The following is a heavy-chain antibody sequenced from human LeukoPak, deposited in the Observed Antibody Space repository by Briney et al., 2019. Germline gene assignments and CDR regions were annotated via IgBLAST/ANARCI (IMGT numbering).Heavy chain of an antibody. CDR2: INTNTGNP. Sequence: ASVKVSCKASGYTFTSYGISWVRQAPGQGLEWMGWINTNTGNPTYAQGFTGRFVFSLDTSVSTAYLQISSLKAEDTAVYYCARGRLTVRGVIITNYWGQGTLVTVSS. V-gene: IGHV7-4-1*02. J-gene: IGHJ4*02. CDR3: ARGRLTVRGVIITNY. CDR1: GYTFTSYG. D-gene: IGHD3-10*01.